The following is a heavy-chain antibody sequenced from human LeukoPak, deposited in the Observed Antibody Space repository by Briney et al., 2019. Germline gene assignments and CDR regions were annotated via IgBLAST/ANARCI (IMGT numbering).Heavy chain of an antibody. CDR3: ATHISCSGGSCYDY. J-gene: IGHJ4*02. CDR1: GYTFTSYA. V-gene: IGHV1-3*01. D-gene: IGHD2-15*01. CDR2: INAGNGNT. Sequence: LGASVKVSCKASGYTFTSYAMHWVRQAPGQRLEWMGWINAGNGNTKYSQKFQGRVTITRDTSASTAYMELSSLRSEDTAVYYCATHISCSGGSCYDYWGQGTLVTVSS.